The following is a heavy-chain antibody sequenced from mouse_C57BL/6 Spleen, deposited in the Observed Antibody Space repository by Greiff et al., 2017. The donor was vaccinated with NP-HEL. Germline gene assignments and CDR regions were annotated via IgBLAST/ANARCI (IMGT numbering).Heavy chain of an antibody. CDR3: AKILYGYDGFDY. CDR1: GYSFTGYY. Sequence: VQLQQSGPELVKPGASVKISCKASGYSFTGYYMNWVKQSPEKSLEWIGEINPSTGGTTYNQKFKAKATLTVDKSSSTDYMQLKSLTSEDSAVYYCAKILYGYDGFDYWGQGTTLTVSS. J-gene: IGHJ2*01. V-gene: IGHV1-42*01. D-gene: IGHD2-2*01. CDR2: INPSTGGT.